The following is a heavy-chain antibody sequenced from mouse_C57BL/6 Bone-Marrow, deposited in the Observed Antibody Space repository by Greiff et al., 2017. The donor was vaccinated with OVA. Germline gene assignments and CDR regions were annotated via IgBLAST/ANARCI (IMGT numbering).Heavy chain of an antibody. CDR3: AKQGLLNYFDY. CDR2: ICSGGST. V-gene: IGHV2-5*01. CDR1: GFSLTSYG. D-gene: IGHD2-3*01. Sequence: VKLKESGPGLVQPSQSLSITCTVSGFSLTSYGVHWVRQSPGKGLEWLGVICSGGSTDYYAAIMSSLSITKDNSKSHVFLKMNSLQADDAAIYYCAKQGLLNYFDYWGQGTTLTVSS. J-gene: IGHJ2*01.